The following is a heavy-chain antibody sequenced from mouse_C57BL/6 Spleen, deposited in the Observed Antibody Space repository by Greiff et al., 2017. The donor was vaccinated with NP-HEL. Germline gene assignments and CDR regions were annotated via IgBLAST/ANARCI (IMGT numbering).Heavy chain of an antibody. Sequence: QVQLQQSGAELVMPGASVKLSCKASGYTFTSYWMHWVKQRPGQGLEWIGEIDPSDSYTNYNQKFKGKSTLTVDKSSSTAYMQLSSLTSEDSAVYYCARRHYPLYFDVWGTGTTVTVSS. CDR2: IDPSDSYT. CDR1: GYTFTSYW. D-gene: IGHD1-2*01. J-gene: IGHJ1*03. V-gene: IGHV1-69*01. CDR3: ARRHYPLYFDV.